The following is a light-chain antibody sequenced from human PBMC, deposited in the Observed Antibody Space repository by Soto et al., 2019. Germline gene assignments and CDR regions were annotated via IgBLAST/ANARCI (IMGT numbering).Light chain of an antibody. Sequence: DIQLTQSPSFLSASVGDRAIITCRASQGISSYLAWYQQKPGKAPKLLIYDASNWHSGVPAGFSGSGSGTEFTLTISSLQPEDFATYYCQQCNSFPRTFGGGTKVEIK. CDR1: QGISSY. J-gene: IGKJ4*01. V-gene: IGKV1-9*01. CDR2: DAS. CDR3: QQCNSFPRT.